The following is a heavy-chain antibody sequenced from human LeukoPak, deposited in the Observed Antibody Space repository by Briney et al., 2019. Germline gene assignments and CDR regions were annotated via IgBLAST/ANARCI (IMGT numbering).Heavy chain of an antibody. CDR3: ASGRQLGY. Sequence: GGSLRLSCAAYGLTFSSYWMSWVRQAPGKGLEWVANIKQDGSEKYYVDSVKGRFTISRDNARNSLYLQMNSLRAEDTAIYYCASGRQLGYWGQGTLVTVSS. D-gene: IGHD3-16*01. J-gene: IGHJ4*02. CDR1: GLTFSSYW. V-gene: IGHV3-7*01. CDR2: IKQDGSEK.